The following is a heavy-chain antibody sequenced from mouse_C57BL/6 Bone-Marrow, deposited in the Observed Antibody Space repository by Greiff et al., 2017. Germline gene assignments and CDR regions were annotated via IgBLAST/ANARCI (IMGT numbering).Heavy chain of an antibody. CDR3: ARGVFISTVVAEAMDY. CDR1: GYTFTGYW. CDR2: ILPGSGST. Sequence: QVQLQQSGAELMKPGASVKLSCKATGYTFTGYWIEWVKQRPGHGLEWIGEILPGSGSTNYNEKFKGKATFTADKSSNTAYMQLSSLTTEDSAVYYCARGVFISTVVAEAMDYWGQGTSVTVSS. V-gene: IGHV1-9*01. D-gene: IGHD1-1*01. J-gene: IGHJ4*01.